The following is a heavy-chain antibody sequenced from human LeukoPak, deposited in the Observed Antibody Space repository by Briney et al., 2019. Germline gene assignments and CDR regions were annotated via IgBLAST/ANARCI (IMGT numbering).Heavy chain of an antibody. CDR3: AGIPLYNSGWFHFDF. Sequence: GEALKISCKGSGYSFSSYWIGWVRQMPGTGLEWMGFIYPGDSDSRYSPSFQGQVTISADKSISTAYLQWSSLKASDTAMYYCAGIPLYNSGWFHFDFWGEGTLVTVSS. CDR1: GYSFSSYW. D-gene: IGHD6-19*01. V-gene: IGHV5-51*01. J-gene: IGHJ4*02. CDR2: IYPGDSDS.